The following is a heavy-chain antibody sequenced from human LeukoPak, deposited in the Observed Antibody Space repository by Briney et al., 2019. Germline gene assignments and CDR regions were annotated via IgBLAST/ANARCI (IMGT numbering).Heavy chain of an antibody. V-gene: IGHV4-59*01. CDR1: GGSISSYY. J-gene: IGHJ4*02. D-gene: IGHD3-10*01. CDR2: IYYSGST. Sequence: SETLSLTCTVSGGSISSYYWSWIRQPPGKGREWVGYIYYSGSTNYNPSLKSRVTISVDTSKNQFSRRLTSVPAAVTAVYYCARDYGSGNTQIFDFWGQGTLVTVSS. CDR3: ARDYGSGNTQIFDF.